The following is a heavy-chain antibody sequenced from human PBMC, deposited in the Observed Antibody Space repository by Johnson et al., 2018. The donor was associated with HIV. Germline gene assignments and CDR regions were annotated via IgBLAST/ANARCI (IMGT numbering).Heavy chain of an antibody. D-gene: IGHD6-19*01. CDR2: IRYDGSNK. CDR3: ARDIIAVAGYDAFDI. Sequence: QVQLVESGGGLVQPGGSLRLSCAASGFTFSSYGMHWVRQAPGKGLEWVAFIRYDGSNKYYADSVKGRFTISRDNSKNTLYLQMNSLRAEDTAVYYCARDIIAVAGYDAFDIWGQGTMVTVSS. J-gene: IGHJ3*02. CDR1: GFTFSSYG. V-gene: IGHV3-30*02.